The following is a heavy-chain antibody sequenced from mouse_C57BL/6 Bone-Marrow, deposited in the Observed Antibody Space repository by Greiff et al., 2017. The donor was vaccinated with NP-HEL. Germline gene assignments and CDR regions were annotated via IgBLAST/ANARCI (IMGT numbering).Heavy chain of an antibody. D-gene: IGHD1-1*01. CDR2: ISSGGSYT. J-gene: IGHJ2*01. Sequence: DVKLVESGGDLVKPGGSLKLSCAASGFTFSSYGMSWVRQTPDKRLEWVATISSGGSYTYYPDSVKGRFTITRDNAKNTLYLQMSSLKSEDTAMYYCARIYYYGSRYYFDYWGQGTTLTVSS. V-gene: IGHV5-6*02. CDR1: GFTFSSYG. CDR3: ARIYYYGSRYYFDY.